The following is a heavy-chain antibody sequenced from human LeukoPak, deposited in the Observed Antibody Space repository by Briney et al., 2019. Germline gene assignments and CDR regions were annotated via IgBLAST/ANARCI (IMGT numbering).Heavy chain of an antibody. CDR1: VYSLSCGYS. V-gene: IGHV4-38-2*02. CDR3: ARGAVIISY. Sequence: PSETLSLACCVHVYSLSCGYSSTWIRQTPWRGLVWIGNIYYSGSSYYNPSPVSRVIIQVDTSEKPLSLQPSSVTASGASVFYCARGAVIISYWGQGTQVTVSS. D-gene: IGHD3-3*01. J-gene: IGHJ4*02. CDR2: IYYSGSS.